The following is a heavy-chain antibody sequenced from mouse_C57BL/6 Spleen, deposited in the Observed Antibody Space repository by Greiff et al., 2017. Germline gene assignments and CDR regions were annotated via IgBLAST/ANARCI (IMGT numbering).Heavy chain of an antibody. CDR2: INPSSGYT. CDR3: ARSISYGRSYYAMDY. Sequence: VKLQESGAELARPGASVKMSCKASGYTFTSYTMHWVKQRPGQGLEWIGDINPSSGYTKYNQKFKDKATLTAAKSSSTAYMQLSSLTSEDSAVYYWARSISYGRSYYAMDYWGQGTSVTVSS. V-gene: IGHV1-4*01. D-gene: IGHD1-1*01. CDR1: GYTFTSYT. J-gene: IGHJ4*01.